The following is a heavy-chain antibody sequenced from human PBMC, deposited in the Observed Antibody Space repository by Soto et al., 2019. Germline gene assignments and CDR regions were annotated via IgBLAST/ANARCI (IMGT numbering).Heavy chain of an antibody. D-gene: IGHD6-13*01. J-gene: IGHJ6*02. CDR3: ATHGIAGYSSSWYSGIRNSYYYYGMDV. Sequence: GESLKISCKGSGYSFTSYWISWVRQVPGKGLEWLGRIDPSDSYTNYSPSFQGHVTISADKSISTAYLQWSSLKASDTAMYYCATHGIAGYSSSWYSGIRNSYYYYGMDVWGQGTTVTVSS. V-gene: IGHV5-10-1*01. CDR2: IDPSDSYT. CDR1: GYSFTSYW.